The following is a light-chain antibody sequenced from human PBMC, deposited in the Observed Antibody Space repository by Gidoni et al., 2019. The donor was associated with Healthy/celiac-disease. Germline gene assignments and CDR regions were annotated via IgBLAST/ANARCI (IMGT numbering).Light chain of an antibody. CDR1: QDISNY. CDR3: QQYDNLPYT. Sequence: DIQMTQSPSSLSASVGDRVTITCQASQDISNYVKWYQQKPGKAPKLLIYDASNLETGVPSRFSGSGSGTDFTFTISSLQPEDIATYYCQQYDNLPYTFGQGTKLEIK. V-gene: IGKV1-33*01. CDR2: DAS. J-gene: IGKJ2*01.